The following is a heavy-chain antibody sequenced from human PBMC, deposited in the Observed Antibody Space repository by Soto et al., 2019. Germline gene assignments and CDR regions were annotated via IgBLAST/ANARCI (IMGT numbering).Heavy chain of an antibody. CDR1: GGSINSFF. CDR2: IYYSGGT. V-gene: IGHV4-59*08. CDR3: ARHGVGGGPNDY. D-gene: IGHD3-16*01. Sequence: PSETLSLTCTVSGGSINSFFWSWIRQPPGKGLEWIAYIYYSGGTDYNPSLKSRVTISVDTSKNQFSLKLSSLTAADTAVYYCARHGVGGGPNDYWGQGTLVTVS. J-gene: IGHJ4*02.